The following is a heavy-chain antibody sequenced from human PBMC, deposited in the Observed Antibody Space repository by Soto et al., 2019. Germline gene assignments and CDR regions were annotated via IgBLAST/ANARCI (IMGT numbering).Heavy chain of an antibody. CDR3: ARGRDGGIDAFDL. CDR2: IYHSGRT. D-gene: IGHD2-15*01. J-gene: IGHJ3*01. CDR1: GGSISSSGDY. V-gene: IGHV4-31*03. Sequence: QVQLQESGPGLVKPSQTLSLTCIVSGGSISSSGDYWSWIRQHPGEGLEWIGYIYHSGRTYYNPALKSRVTISVDPSKKLFALDLLSVTAADTAVYYCARGRDGGIDAFDLWGQGTMVTVSS.